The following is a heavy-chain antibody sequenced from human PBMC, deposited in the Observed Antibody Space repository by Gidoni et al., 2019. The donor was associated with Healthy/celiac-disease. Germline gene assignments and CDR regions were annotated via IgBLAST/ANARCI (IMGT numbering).Heavy chain of an antibody. D-gene: IGHD3-22*01. CDR1: GGSISSSRYY. CDR3: ASENSNYYYGRDV. V-gene: IGHV4-39*07. J-gene: IGHJ6*02. Sequence: QLQLQESGPGLVKPSETLSLTCTVSGGSISSSRYYWVWIRQPPGKGLEWIGSINYSGSTYYNPSLKSRVTISVDTSKIQFYLKLSSVTAADTAVYYCASENSNYYYGRDVWGQGTTVTVSS. CDR2: INYSGST.